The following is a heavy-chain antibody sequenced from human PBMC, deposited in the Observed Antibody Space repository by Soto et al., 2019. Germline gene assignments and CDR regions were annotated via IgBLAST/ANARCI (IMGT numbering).Heavy chain of an antibody. D-gene: IGHD3-22*01. CDR2: IVPMFGTA. J-gene: IGHJ4*02. V-gene: IGHV1-69*13. CDR3: ARGVYYDSRGYYFFL. CDR1: GGTFSRYA. Sequence: SVKVSCKASGGTFSRYALSWVRQAPGQGPEWMGGIVPMFGTANYAQKFQGRVTITADESTSTAYMQLSSLRSEDTAVYYCARGVYYDSRGYYFFLWGQGTLVTVSS.